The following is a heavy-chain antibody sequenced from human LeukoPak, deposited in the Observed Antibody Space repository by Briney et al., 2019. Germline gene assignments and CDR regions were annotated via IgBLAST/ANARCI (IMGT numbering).Heavy chain of an antibody. CDR1: GFTFSSYA. Sequence: PGRSLRLSCAASGFTFSSYATHWVRQAPGKGLEWVAVISCDGSNKYYADSVKGRFTISRDNSKNTLYLQMNSLRAEDTAVYYCASLLSSSWTDYYYGMDVWGQGTTVTVSS. D-gene: IGHD6-13*01. CDR3: ASLLSSSWTDYYYGMDV. CDR2: ISCDGSNK. V-gene: IGHV3-30-3*01. J-gene: IGHJ6*02.